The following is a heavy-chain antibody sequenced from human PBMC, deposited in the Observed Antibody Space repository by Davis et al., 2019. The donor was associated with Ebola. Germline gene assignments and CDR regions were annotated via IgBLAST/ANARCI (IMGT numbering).Heavy chain of an antibody. J-gene: IGHJ4*02. V-gene: IGHV5-51*01. CDR1: GYSFIGYW. CDR2: IYPGDSDT. Sequence: KVSCKGSGYSFIGYWIGWVRQMPGKGLEWLGIIYPGDSDTRYSPSFQGQVTISADKSISTAYLQWSSLKASDTAMYYCARGTDGYNPGGYFDSWGQGTLVTVSS. CDR3: ARGTDGYNPGGYFDS. D-gene: IGHD5-24*01.